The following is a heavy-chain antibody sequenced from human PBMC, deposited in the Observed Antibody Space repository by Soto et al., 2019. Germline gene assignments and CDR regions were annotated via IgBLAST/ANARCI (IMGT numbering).Heavy chain of an antibody. CDR3: ARGATHGSSWYFWFDP. CDR1: GYTFTRYT. J-gene: IGHJ5*02. D-gene: IGHD6-13*01. V-gene: IGHV1-3*01. CDR2: INPDNGNT. Sequence: GASVKVSCKASGYTFTRYTMNWVRQAPGQRLEWMGWINPDNGNTKSSQKFKDRVIITGDTSASTAYMELSSLRAEDAAVYYCARGATHGSSWYFWFDPWGQGTLVTVSS.